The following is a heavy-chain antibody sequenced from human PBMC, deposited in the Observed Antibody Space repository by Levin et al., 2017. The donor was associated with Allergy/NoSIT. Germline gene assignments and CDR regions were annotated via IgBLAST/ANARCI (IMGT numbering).Heavy chain of an antibody. D-gene: IGHD1-26*01. CDR2: IYYSGST. CDR3: ARSSGILRVGAFDI. V-gene: IGHV4-39*01. J-gene: IGHJ3*02. Sequence: SETLSLTCTVSGGSISSSSYYWGWIRQPPGKGLEWIGSIYYSGSTYYNPSLKSRVTISVDTSKNQFSLKLSSVTAADTAVYYCARSSGILRVGAFDIWGQGTMVTVSS. CDR1: GGSISSSSYY.